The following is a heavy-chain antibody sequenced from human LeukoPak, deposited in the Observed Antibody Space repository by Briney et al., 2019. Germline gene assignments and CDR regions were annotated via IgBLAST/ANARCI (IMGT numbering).Heavy chain of an antibody. CDR1: GFTFSTYS. V-gene: IGHV3-21*01. J-gene: IGHJ5*02. CDR2: ISSSSSYT. D-gene: IGHD3-3*01. CDR3: AREPSSAAFDP. Sequence: PGGSLRLSCAASGFTFSTYSMNWVRRAPGKGLEWVSVISSSSSYTYYLDSVRGRFTTSRDNAKNSLYLQMNSLRAEDTAVYYCAREPSSAAFDPWGQGTLVTVSS.